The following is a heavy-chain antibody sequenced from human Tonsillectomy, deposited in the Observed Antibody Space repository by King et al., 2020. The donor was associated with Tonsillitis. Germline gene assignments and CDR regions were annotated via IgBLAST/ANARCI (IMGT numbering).Heavy chain of an antibody. Sequence: QLQESGPGLVKPSGTLSLTCAVSGGSISSSNWWSWVRQPPGKGLEWIGEIYHSGSTNYNPSLKSRVTISVDKSQNQFSLKLSSVTAADTAVYYCARYCSGGSCQPDAFDIWGQGTMVTVSS. J-gene: IGHJ3*02. V-gene: IGHV4-4*02. CDR2: IYHSGST. CDR1: GGSISSSNW. CDR3: ARYCSGGSCQPDAFDI. D-gene: IGHD2-15*01.